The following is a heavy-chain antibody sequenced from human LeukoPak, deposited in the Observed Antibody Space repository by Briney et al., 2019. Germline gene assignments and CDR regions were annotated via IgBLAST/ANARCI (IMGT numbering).Heavy chain of an antibody. D-gene: IGHD2-21*02. J-gene: IGHJ3*02. CDR3: AKDPSYSRGDPTQRGDAFDI. CDR1: GFTFSSYA. Sequence: PGGSLRLSCAASGFTFSSYAMSWVRQAPGKGLEWVSAISGSGGSTYYADSVKGRFTISRDNSKNTLYLQMNSLRAEDTAVYYCAKDPSYSRGDPTQRGDAFDIWGQGTMVTVSS. CDR2: ISGSGGST. V-gene: IGHV3-23*01.